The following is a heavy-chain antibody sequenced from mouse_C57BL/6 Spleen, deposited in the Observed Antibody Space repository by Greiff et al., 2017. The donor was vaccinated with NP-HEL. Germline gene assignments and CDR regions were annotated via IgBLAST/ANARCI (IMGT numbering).Heavy chain of an antibody. CDR2: INPNNGGT. CDR1: GYTFTDYY. V-gene: IGHV1-26*01. J-gene: IGHJ4*01. Sequence: EVQLQQSGPELVKPGASVKISCKASGYTFTDYYMNWVKQSHGKSLEWIGDINPNNGGTSYNQKFKGKATLTVDKSSSTAYMELRSLTSEDSAVYYGARSPYDYDASYYAMDYWGQGTSVTVSS. CDR3: ARSPYDYDASYYAMDY. D-gene: IGHD2-4*01.